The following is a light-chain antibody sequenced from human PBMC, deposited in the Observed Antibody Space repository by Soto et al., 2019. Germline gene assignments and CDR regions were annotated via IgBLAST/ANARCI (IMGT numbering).Light chain of an antibody. CDR2: DAS. J-gene: IGKJ5*01. CDR1: QSVSSNY. Sequence: IVLTQVPGTLSLSPGERATLSCRASQSVSSNYLTWYQQKPGQAPRLLIYDASSRVTGIPDRFSGSGSGTDFTLTISRVDPEYFAVDYCREHGSFPISFCQGIRLE. V-gene: IGKV3-20*01. CDR3: REHGSFPIS.